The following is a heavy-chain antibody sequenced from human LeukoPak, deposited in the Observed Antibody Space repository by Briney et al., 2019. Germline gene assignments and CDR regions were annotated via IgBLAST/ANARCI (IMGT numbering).Heavy chain of an antibody. J-gene: IGHJ3*02. V-gene: IGHV4-61*02. CDR2: IYTSGST. Sequence: ASQTLSLTCTVSGGSISSGSYYWNWIRQPAGKGLEWIGRIYTSGSTNYNPSLMSRVTISLDTSKNQFSLKLSTVTAADTAVYYCAKRLAAAGRGHAFDIWGQGTMVTVSS. CDR1: GGSISSGSYY. D-gene: IGHD6-13*01. CDR3: AKRLAAAGRGHAFDI.